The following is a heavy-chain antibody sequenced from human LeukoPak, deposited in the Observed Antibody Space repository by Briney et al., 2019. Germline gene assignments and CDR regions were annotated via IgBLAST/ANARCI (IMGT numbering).Heavy chain of an antibody. Sequence: ASVKVSCKASGYTFTGYYMHWVRQAPGQGLEWMGWINPNSGGTNYAQKFQGRVTMTRDTSISTAYMELRSLRSDDTAVYYCARVVLYEGHFDYWGQGTLVTVSS. CDR2: INPNSGGT. D-gene: IGHD3-16*01. CDR1: GYTFTGYY. CDR3: ARVVLYEGHFDY. J-gene: IGHJ4*02. V-gene: IGHV1-2*02.